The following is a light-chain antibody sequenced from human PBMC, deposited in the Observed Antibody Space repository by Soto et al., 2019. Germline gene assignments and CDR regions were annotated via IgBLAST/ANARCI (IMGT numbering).Light chain of an antibody. J-gene: IGLJ1*01. CDR2: DNN. V-gene: IGLV1-51*01. CDR1: SSNIGNNY. Sequence: QSVLTQPPSVSAAPGQTVTISCSGSSSNIGNNYVSWYQQLPGTAPKLLIYDNNKRPSGIPDRFSGSKSGTSATLGITGLQTGDEADYYCGTWDSSLSAHYVFGTGTKLTVL. CDR3: GTWDSSLSAHYV.